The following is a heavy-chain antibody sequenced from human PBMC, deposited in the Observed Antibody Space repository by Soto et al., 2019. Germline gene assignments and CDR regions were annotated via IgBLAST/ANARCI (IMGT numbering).Heavy chain of an antibody. CDR3: ARAYSSSWYVWFDP. J-gene: IGHJ5*02. Sequence: ASVKVSCKASGGTFSSYAISWVRQAPGQGLEWMGGIIPIFGTANYAQKFQGRVTITADESTSKAYMELSSLRSEDTAVYYCARAYSSSWYVWFDPWGQGTPVTVSS. CDR2: IIPIFGTA. V-gene: IGHV1-69*13. CDR1: GGTFSSYA. D-gene: IGHD6-13*01.